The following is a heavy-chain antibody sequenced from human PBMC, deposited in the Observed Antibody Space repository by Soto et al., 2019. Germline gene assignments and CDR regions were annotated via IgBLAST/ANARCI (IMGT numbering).Heavy chain of an antibody. D-gene: IGHD3-22*01. CDR3: ARDNGRENYYDSSGYWYYFDC. J-gene: IGHJ4*02. CDR1: GGSISSYY. CDR2: IYYSGST. Sequence: PSETLSLTCTVSGGSISSYYWSWIRQPPGKGLECIGYIYYSGSTNYNPSLKSRVTISVDTSKNQFSLKLSSVTAADTAVYYCARDNGRENYYDSSGYWYYFDCWGQGTMVTVSS. V-gene: IGHV4-59*01.